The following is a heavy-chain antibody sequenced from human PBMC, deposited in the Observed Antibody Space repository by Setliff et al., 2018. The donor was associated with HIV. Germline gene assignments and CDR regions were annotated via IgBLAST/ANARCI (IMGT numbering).Heavy chain of an antibody. Sequence: PSETLSLTCSVSGGPISTYHWSWIRQPPGKGLEWIGYIYKSGSTNYNPSLKSRVIMSVDTSKKQFSLKLTSVTAADTAVYYCARDWNHYFYYMDVWGKGTTVTVSS. CDR3: ARDWNHYFYYMDV. J-gene: IGHJ6*03. CDR2: IYKSGST. CDR1: GGPISTYH. D-gene: IGHD1-1*01. V-gene: IGHV4-59*12.